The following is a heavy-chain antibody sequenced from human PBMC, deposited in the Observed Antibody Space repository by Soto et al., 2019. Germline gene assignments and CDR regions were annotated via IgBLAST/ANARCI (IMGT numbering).Heavy chain of an antibody. V-gene: IGHV3-21*01. CDR1: GFTFSSYT. CDR3: ARGHYGMDV. J-gene: IGHJ6*02. CDR2: ISSSSS. Sequence: GGSLRLSCAASGFTFSSYTMNWVRQAPGKGLEWVSSISSSSSYADSVKGRFTISRDNAKSSLYLQMNSLRAEDTAVYYCARGHYGMDVWGQGTTVTVSS.